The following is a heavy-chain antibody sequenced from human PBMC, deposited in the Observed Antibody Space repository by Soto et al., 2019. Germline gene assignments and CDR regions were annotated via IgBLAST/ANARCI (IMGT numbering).Heavy chain of an antibody. V-gene: IGHV1-69*13. J-gene: IGHJ6*03. Sequence: SVKVSCKASGGTFSNYAISWVRQAPGQGLEWMGGIIPIFGTANYAQKFQGRVTITADESTSTAYMELSSLRSEDTAVYYCARGAVPAAIIMGYYYYYMDVWGKGTTVTVSS. CDR3: ARGAVPAAIIMGYYYYYMDV. CDR2: IIPIFGTA. D-gene: IGHD2-2*01. CDR1: GGTFSNYA.